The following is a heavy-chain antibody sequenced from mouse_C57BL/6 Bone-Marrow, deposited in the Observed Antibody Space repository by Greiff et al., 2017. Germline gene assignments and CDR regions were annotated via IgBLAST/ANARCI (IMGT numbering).Heavy chain of an antibody. Sequence: QVQLQQPGAELVMPGASVKLSCKASGYTFTSYWMHWVKQRPGQGLEWIGEIDPSDSYTNYNQKFKGKSTLTVDKSSSTAYMQLSSLSSEDSAVYYCASDYGISPFAYWGQGTLVTVSA. CDR3: ASDYGISPFAY. D-gene: IGHD2-4*01. CDR1: GYTFTSYW. V-gene: IGHV1-69*01. J-gene: IGHJ3*01. CDR2: IDPSDSYT.